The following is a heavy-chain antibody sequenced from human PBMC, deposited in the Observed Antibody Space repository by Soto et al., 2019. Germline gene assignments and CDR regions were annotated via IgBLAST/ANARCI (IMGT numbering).Heavy chain of an antibody. V-gene: IGHV3-48*01. CDR1: GFTFSTYY. CDR3: ARGRSATTGTLFDF. Sequence: PGGSLRLSCAASGFTFSTYYMSWVRQAPGKGLEWVSSISSSSSTIYYADSVKGRFTISRDNAKNSLYLQMSSLRGEDTAVYYCARGRSATTGTLFDFWGQGTLVTVSS. D-gene: IGHD6-13*01. J-gene: IGHJ4*02. CDR2: ISSSSSTI.